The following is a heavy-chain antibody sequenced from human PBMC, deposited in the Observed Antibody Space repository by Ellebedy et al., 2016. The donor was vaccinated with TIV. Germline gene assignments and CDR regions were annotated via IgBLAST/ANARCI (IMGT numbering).Heavy chain of an antibody. J-gene: IGHJ5*02. CDR3: ARYGYCSSSNCLPSLDP. V-gene: IGHV1-2*02. CDR1: GYTFTGYY. Sequence: AASVKVSCKASGYTFTGYYMHWVRQAPGQGLEWMGWIIPNSGGTNYAQKFQGRVTMTRDTSISTAYMELSSLRSEDTAVYYCARYGYCSSSNCLPSLDPWGQGTLVTVSS. D-gene: IGHD2-2*03. CDR2: IIPNSGGT.